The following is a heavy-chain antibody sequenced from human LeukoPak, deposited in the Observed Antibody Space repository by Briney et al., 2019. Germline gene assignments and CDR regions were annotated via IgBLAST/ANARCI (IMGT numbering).Heavy chain of an antibody. D-gene: IGHD6-19*01. J-gene: IGHJ6*03. CDR1: GFTFSGHA. CDR3: AKYSSGWFIYYYMDV. CDR2: ISGTGGST. Sequence: GGSLRLSCAASGFTFSGHAMSWVRQAPGKGLEWVSGISGTGGSTQYADSVKGRFTISRDNSKNTLYLQMNGLRAEDTAVYYCAKYSSGWFIYYYMDVWGKGTTVTVSS. V-gene: IGHV3-23*01.